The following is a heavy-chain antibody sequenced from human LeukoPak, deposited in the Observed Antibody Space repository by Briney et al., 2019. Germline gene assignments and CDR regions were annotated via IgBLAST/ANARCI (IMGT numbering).Heavy chain of an antibody. Sequence: AASVKVSCKASGYTFTSYGISWVRQAPGQGLEWMGWISAYNGNTNYAQKLQGRVTITRNTSISTAYMELSSLRSEDTAVYYCARSIPLWKELRRDWFDPWGQGTLVIVSS. D-gene: IGHD3-16*01. CDR3: ARSIPLWKELRRDWFDP. V-gene: IGHV1-18*01. J-gene: IGHJ5*02. CDR2: ISAYNGNT. CDR1: GYTFTSYG.